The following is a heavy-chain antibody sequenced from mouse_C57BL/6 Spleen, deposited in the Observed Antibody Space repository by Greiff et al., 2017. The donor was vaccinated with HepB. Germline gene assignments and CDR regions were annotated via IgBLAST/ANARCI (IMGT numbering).Heavy chain of an antibody. CDR2: ISSGGDYI. CDR3: TRDSYYGSSPHYAMDY. J-gene: IGHJ4*01. Sequence: EVHLVESGEGLVKPGGSLKLSCAASGFTFSSYAMSWVRQTPEKRLEWVAYISSGGDYIYYADTVKGRFTISRDNARNTLYLQMSSLKSEDTAMYYCTRDSYYGSSPHYAMDYWGQGTSVTVSS. CDR1: GFTFSSYA. V-gene: IGHV5-9-1*02. D-gene: IGHD1-1*01.